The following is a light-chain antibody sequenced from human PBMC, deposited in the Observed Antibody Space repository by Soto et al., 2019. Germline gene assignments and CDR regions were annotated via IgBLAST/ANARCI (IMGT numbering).Light chain of an antibody. CDR1: QGVSSN. CDR3: QQYGSSPIT. J-gene: IGKJ5*01. CDR2: DAS. V-gene: IGKV3-20*01. Sequence: EIVMTQSPATLSVSPGERATLSCRASQGVSSNLAWYQQKPGQPPRLLIYDASNRATGIPNRFSGSGSGTDFTLTISRLEPEDFAVYYCQQYGSSPITFGQGTRLEIK.